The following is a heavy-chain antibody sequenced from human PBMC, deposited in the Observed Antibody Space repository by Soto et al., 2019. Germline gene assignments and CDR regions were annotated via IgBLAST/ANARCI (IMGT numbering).Heavy chain of an antibody. D-gene: IGHD3-22*01. CDR1: GYTFTSYA. J-gene: IGHJ4*02. CDR3: GRETNYYDSSGYYY. CDR2: INAGNGNT. V-gene: IGHV1-3*01. Sequence: QVQLVQSGAEVKKPGASVKVSCKASGYTFTSYAMHWVRQAPGQRLEWMGWINAGNGNTKYSQKFQGRVTITRDTSASTAYMELSSLRSEDTAVYYCGRETNYYDSSGYYYWGQGTLVTVSS.